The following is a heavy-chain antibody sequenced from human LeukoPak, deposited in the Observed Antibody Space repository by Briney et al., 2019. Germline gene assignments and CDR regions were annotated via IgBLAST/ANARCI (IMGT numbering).Heavy chain of an antibody. D-gene: IGHD1-26*01. CDR3: AKDRTVGASYWYFDL. CDR1: GFIFSNYV. J-gene: IGHJ2*01. Sequence: GGSLRLSCAASGFIFSNYVMGWVRQAPGKGLELVSSISDIGIGTYYADSVKGRFTISRDSSKNTLFLHMNTLRAEDTAIYYCAKDRTVGASYWYFDLWGRGTLVTVSS. V-gene: IGHV3-23*01. CDR2: ISDIGIGT.